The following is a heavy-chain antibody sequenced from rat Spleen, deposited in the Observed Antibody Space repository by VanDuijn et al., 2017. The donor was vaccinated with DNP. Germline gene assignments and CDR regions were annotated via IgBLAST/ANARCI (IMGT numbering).Heavy chain of an antibody. V-gene: IGHV5S11*01. J-gene: IGHJ2*01. Sequence: EVQLVESGGGLVQPGGSMKLSCAASGFIFTNYYMAWVRQAPTKGLEWVASINTGGGNTYYRDSVKGRFTISRDNAKSTLYLQMDSLRSEETATYYCASSMGSYYPYYFDYWGQGVMVTVSS. CDR3: ASSMGSYYPYYFDY. D-gene: IGHD1-12*02. CDR2: INTGGGNT. CDR1: GFIFTNYY.